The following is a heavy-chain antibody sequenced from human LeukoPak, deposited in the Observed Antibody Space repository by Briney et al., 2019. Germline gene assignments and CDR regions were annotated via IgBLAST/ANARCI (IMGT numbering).Heavy chain of an antibody. V-gene: IGHV1-46*01. CDR1: GYTFTSYY. CDR2: INPSDGST. J-gene: IGHJ4*02. CDR3: ARDGYKVGGKWDY. D-gene: IGHD5-24*01. Sequence: ASVKVSCKASGYTFTSYYIHWVRQAPGQGLEWMGIINPSDGSTSHAQKFQGRLTMTRDTSTDTVYMELNSLRSEDTAVYYCARDGYKVGGKWDYWGQGTLVTVSS.